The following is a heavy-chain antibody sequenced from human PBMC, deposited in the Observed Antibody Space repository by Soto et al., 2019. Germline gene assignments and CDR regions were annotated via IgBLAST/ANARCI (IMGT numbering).Heavy chain of an antibody. Sequence: QVALVQSGAQVKKPGSAVKVSCNATGGTFNMFAMNWVRQAPGHGLEWMGGIIPIFDAPRYSEQFQGRVTITVDESTSTAYMELSRLRSDDTAIYYCTRAIGSGGVMGGVDYWGQGTLVTVSS. D-gene: IGHD3-16*01. J-gene: IGHJ4*02. V-gene: IGHV1-69*01. CDR2: IIPIFDAP. CDR1: GGTFNMFA. CDR3: TRAIGSGGVMGGVDY.